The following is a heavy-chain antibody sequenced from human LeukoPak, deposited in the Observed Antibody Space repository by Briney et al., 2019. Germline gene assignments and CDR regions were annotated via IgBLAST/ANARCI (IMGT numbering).Heavy chain of an antibody. CDR3: ARIFDRDV. CDR1: GGSTTNSY. Sequence: PSETLSLISTVSGGSTTNSYWSWIRHSAGTGMEWIGRIHATGSTNYNPSLTSRVSMSLDMPTNQFSLTLSAVTVADTATYYCARIFDRDVWGQGTLVTVSP. V-gene: IGHV4-4*07. D-gene: IGHD3-9*01. J-gene: IGHJ3*01. CDR2: IHATGST.